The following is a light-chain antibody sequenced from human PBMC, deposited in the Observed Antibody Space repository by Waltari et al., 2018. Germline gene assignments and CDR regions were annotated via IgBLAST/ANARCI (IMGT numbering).Light chain of an antibody. Sequence: VLTQSPGTLSLSPGEGATLSCRASQSVETYLAWFQQKPGQSPRLLIYDAVNRPTGGAATCIGGGSGTDVTLTITSVEPEDVAVYFCQQRSDWPWTFGQGSRVEVK. V-gene: IGKV3-11*01. J-gene: IGKJ2*01. CDR2: DAV. CDR1: QSVETY. CDR3: QQRSDWPWT.